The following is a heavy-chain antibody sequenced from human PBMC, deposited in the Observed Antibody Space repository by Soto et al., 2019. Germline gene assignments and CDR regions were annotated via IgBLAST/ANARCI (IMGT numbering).Heavy chain of an antibody. CDR2: INPNSGGT. D-gene: IGHD3-16*01. CDR3: ARAWGRFTTAGTDY. J-gene: IGHJ4*02. Sequence: EASVKVSCKASGYTFTGYYMHWVRQAPGQGREWMGWINPNSGGTNYAQKFQGRVTMTRDTSISTAYMELSRLRSDDTAVYYCARAWGRFTTAGTDYWGQGTLVTVSS. V-gene: IGHV1-2*02. CDR1: GYTFTGYY.